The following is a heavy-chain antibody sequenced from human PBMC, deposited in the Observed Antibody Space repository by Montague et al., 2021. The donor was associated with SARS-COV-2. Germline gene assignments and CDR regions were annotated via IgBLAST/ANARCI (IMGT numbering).Heavy chain of an antibody. V-gene: IGHV6-1*01. CDR3: ARIPVGSKYYFDF. CDR2: TYYRSKWYN. J-gene: IGHJ4*02. CDR1: GDSVSRNSAA. D-gene: IGHD2-2*01. Sequence: CAISGDSVSRNSAAWNWIRQSPSRGLEWLGRTYYRSKWYNDYAESVKSRITIDPDTSKHQFSLHLNSVTPEDTAVYYCARIPVGSKYYFDFWGQGTQVTVSS.